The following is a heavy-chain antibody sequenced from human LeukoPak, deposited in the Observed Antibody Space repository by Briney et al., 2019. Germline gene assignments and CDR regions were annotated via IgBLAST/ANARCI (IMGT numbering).Heavy chain of an antibody. CDR3: ARGQMDYFDSSGSYIDGYFQH. V-gene: IGHV5-51*01. D-gene: IGHD3-22*01. Sequence: RGESLKISCKGSGYSFTSYWIGWVRQMPGKGLEWMGIIYPGDSDTRYSPSFQGQVTISADKSISTAYLQWSSLKASDTAMYYCARGQMDYFDSSGSYIDGYFQHWGQGTLVTVSS. CDR1: GYSFTSYW. J-gene: IGHJ1*01. CDR2: IYPGDSDT.